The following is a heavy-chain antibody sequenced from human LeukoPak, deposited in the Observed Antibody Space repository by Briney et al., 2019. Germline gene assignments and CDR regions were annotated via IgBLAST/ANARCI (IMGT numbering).Heavy chain of an antibody. J-gene: IGHJ5*02. V-gene: IGHV3-21*01. CDR3: ARTGILTGYDWFDP. CDR2: ISSSSSYI. Sequence: GGSLRLSCAASGFTFSSYSMNWVRQAPGKGLEWVSSISSSSSYIYYADSVKGRFTISRDNAKNSLYLQMNSLRAEDTAVYYCARTGILTGYDWFDPWGQGTLVTVSS. D-gene: IGHD3-9*01. CDR1: GFTFSSYS.